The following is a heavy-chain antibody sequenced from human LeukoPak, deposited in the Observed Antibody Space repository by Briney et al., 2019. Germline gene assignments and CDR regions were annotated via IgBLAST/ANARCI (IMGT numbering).Heavy chain of an antibody. CDR3: ARLRDYYDSSGYNWFDP. CDR2: IYPGDSDT. D-gene: IGHD3-22*01. Sequence: GESLKISCKGAGYSFTSYWSGRVRQMPGEGLEWRGIIYPGDSDTRYSPSFQGQVTISADKSISTAYLQWSSLKASDTAMYYCARLRDYYDSSGYNWFDPWGQGNLVTVSS. J-gene: IGHJ5*02. CDR1: GYSFTSYW. V-gene: IGHV5-51*01.